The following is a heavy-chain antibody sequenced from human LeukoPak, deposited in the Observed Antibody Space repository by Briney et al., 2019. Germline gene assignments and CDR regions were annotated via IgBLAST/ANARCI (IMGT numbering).Heavy chain of an antibody. D-gene: IGHD2-8*01. CDR3: ATVAMLSTAFYFDH. CDR2: VDPEDGRT. J-gene: IGHJ4*02. Sequence: ASVKISCKASGYTFIHYHMPWVRQAPGKALECMGRVDPEDGRTIYAERFRDRVTITADRSTDTVYLEVTRLNSDDTAVYFCATVAMLSTAFYFDHWGQGTLVTVSS. CDR1: GYTFIHYH. V-gene: IGHV1-69-2*01.